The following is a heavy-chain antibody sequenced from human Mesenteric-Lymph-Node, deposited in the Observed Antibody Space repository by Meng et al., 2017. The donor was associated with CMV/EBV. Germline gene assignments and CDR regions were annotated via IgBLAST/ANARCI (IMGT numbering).Heavy chain of an antibody. CDR2: MSYSGGT. CDR1: GGSLSSYY. J-gene: IGHJ5*01. Sequence: LRLSCTVSGGSLSSYYWSWIRQPPGKGLEWIGYMSYSGGTNYNSSLKSRVTFSIDMSKNQFSLKMTSVTAADTAVYYCGRGRSTSARVDSWGQGTLVTVSS. V-gene: IGHV4-59*01. CDR3: GRGRSTSARVDS. D-gene: IGHD3-10*01.